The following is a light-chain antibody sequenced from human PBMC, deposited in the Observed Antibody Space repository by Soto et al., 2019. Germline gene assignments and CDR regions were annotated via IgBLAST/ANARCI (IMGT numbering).Light chain of an antibody. J-gene: IGLJ1*01. CDR3: SSYTSSSTPWV. CDR2: DVS. CDR1: SSDVGGYNY. Sequence: QSALTQPASVSGSPGQSITLSCTGTSSDVGGYNYVSWYQQHPAKAPKLMIYDVSNRPSGVSNRFSGSKSGNTASLTISGLQAEDEADYYCSSYTSSSTPWVFATGTKLTVL. V-gene: IGLV2-14*01.